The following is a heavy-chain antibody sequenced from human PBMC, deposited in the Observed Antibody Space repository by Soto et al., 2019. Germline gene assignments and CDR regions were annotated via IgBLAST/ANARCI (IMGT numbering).Heavy chain of an antibody. CDR1: GGSFSGYY. CDR3: ARGGGCSGGSCYYNWFDP. D-gene: IGHD2-15*01. J-gene: IGHJ5*02. Sequence: QVQLQQWGAGLLKPSETLSLTCAVYGGSFSGYYWSWIRQPPGKGLEWIGEINHSGSTNYNPSLKSRVTISVDTSKHQFSLKLSSVTAADTAVYYCARGGGCSGGSCYYNWFDPWGQGTLVTVSS. CDR2: INHSGST. V-gene: IGHV4-34*01.